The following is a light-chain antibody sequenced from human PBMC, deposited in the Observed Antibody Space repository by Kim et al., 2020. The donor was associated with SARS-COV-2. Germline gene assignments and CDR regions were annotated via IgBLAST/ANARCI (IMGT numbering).Light chain of an antibody. CDR1: QDIDTW. Sequence: SASVGDRVTITWRASQDIDTWLVLYQHKPGKAPKVLIYGASSLQSGVPSRFSGSGSETDFTLTISNLLPEDFATYYCQQTNNFPYTFGQGTKLEI. CDR2: GAS. J-gene: IGKJ2*01. V-gene: IGKV1-12*01. CDR3: QQTNNFPYT.